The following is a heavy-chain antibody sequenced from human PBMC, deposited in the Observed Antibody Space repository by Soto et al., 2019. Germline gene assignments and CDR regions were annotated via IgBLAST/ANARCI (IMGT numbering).Heavy chain of an antibody. J-gene: IGHJ3*01. CDR1: GFTFSDHH. CDR3: VRDDSRGDSSAFDL. CDR2: SRNKARGYTT. Sequence: EVQLVESGGGLVQPGGSLRLSCAASGFTFSDHHIDWVRQAPGKGLEWVGRSRNKARGYTTEYAPSVKGRFTISRDASRSSVFLEMYSLKFDDTAMYYCVRDDSRGDSSAFDLWGQGTMFTVSS. V-gene: IGHV3-72*01. D-gene: IGHD3-10*01.